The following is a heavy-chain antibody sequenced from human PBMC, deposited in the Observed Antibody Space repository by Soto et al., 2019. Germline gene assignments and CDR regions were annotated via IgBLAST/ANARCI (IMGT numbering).Heavy chain of an antibody. D-gene: IGHD2-15*01. Sequence: GGSLRLSCAASGFTFSSYAMSWVSQAPGKGLVWVSGISASGNNTYFADSVKGRFTISRDNSRNTVYLQLNSLRVEDTAMYYCVPRWNCMVQRWGQGTPVTVSS. CDR2: ISASGNNT. V-gene: IGHV3-23*01. CDR3: VPRWNCMVQR. J-gene: IGHJ1*01. CDR1: GFTFSSYA.